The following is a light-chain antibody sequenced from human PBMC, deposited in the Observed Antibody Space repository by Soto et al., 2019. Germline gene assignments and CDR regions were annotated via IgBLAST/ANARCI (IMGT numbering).Light chain of an antibody. V-gene: IGKV3-20*01. CDR2: GAS. J-gene: IGKJ4*01. CDR3: QPDGNSPPN. Sequence: EIGLTQSPGSVSLSPGERATLSCRASETVKKSSLAWYQQKPGQAPRLLIYGASSRATGIPDRFSGSGSGTDFTLTISSLEPEDFAVYYCQPDGNSPPNLGRGTKVEI. CDR1: ETVKKSS.